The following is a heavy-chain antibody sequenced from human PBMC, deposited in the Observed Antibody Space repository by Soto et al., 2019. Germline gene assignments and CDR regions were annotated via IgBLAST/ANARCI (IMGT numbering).Heavy chain of an antibody. CDR3: ARLGAFFQALDS. CDR2: IYFAGTN. Sequence: SETLSLTCTVNGSSISPNYWSWIPQPPGKGLEWIGYIYFAGTNTYNPSLRSRVSMSDDTSADHFSLILISVTAADTAIYYCARLGAFFQALDSWGQGTLVTVSS. V-gene: IGHV4-59*08. CDR1: GSSISPNY. J-gene: IGHJ4*02. D-gene: IGHD3-16*01.